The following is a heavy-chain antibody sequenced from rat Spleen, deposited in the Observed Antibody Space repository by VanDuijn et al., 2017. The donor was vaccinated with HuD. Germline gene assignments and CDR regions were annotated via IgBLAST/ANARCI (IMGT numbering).Heavy chain of an antibody. CDR1: GFTFSNYG. Sequence: EVQLVESGGGLVQPGRSLKLSCAASGFTFSNYGMAWVRKAPTRGLEWVASITTSGGTTYYRDSVKGRFTISRDNTKSTLFLQMDSLRTEDTATYYCARSFDGSFYYYFDYWGQGTLVTVSS. V-gene: IGHV5S13*01. D-gene: IGHD1-12*02. J-gene: IGHJ3*01. CDR3: ARSFDGSFYYYFDY. CDR2: ITTSGGTT.